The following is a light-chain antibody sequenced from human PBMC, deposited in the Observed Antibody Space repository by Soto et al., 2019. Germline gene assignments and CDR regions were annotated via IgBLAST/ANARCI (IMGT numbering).Light chain of an antibody. Sequence: DVVMTQSPLSLPVTLGQPASISCRSSQSLVYSDGNTYFSWCQQRPGQSPRRLIYEVSKRASGVTDSFRGRGSGTEFTREISRVEAEDVGVYYCMQGTHGPLTFGGGTKVEIK. CDR3: MQGTHGPLT. CDR1: QSLVYSDGNTY. J-gene: IGKJ4*01. CDR2: EVS. V-gene: IGKV2-30*01.